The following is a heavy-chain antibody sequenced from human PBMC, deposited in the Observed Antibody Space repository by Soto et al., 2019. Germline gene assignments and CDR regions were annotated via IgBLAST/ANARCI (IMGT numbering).Heavy chain of an antibody. CDR2: IYYSGST. CDR1: GGSISSGGYY. J-gene: IGHJ4*02. D-gene: IGHD3-3*01. CDR3: ARSTFTIFGVAAPDY. V-gene: IGHV4-31*03. Sequence: SETLSLTCTVSGGSISSGGYYWSWIRQHPGKGLEWIGYIYYSGSTYYNPSLKSRVTISVDTSKNQFSLKLSSVTAADTALYYCARSTFTIFGVAAPDYWGQGTLVTVSS.